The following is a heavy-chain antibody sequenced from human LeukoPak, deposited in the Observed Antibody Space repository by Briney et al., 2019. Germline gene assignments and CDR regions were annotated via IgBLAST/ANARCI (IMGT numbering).Heavy chain of an antibody. J-gene: IGHJ4*02. CDR2: IIPIFGTA. D-gene: IGHD2-2*02. CDR3: ARAGARYCSSTSCYNLDY. Sequence: SVKVSCKASGGTFSSYTISWVRQAPGQGLEWMGGIIPIFGTANYAQKFQGRVTITADESTSTAYMELSSLRSEDTAVYYCARAGARYCSSTSCYNLDYWGQGTLVTVSS. CDR1: GGTFSSYT. V-gene: IGHV1-69*01.